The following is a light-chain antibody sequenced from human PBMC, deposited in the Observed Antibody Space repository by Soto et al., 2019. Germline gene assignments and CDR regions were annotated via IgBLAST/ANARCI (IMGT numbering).Light chain of an antibody. CDR3: QTWGTGIQV. CDR2: INSDGSH. Sequence: QLVLTQSPSASASLGASVKLTCTLSSGHSSYAIAWHQQQPEKGPRYLMKINSDGSHYKGDGIPDRFSGSSSGAERYLTISRLQSEDEADYYCQTWGTGIQVFGGGTKLTVL. CDR1: SGHSSYA. V-gene: IGLV4-69*01. J-gene: IGLJ2*01.